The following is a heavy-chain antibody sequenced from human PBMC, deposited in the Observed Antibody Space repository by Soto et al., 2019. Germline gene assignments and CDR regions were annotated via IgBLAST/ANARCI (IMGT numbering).Heavy chain of an antibody. J-gene: IGHJ4*02. D-gene: IGHD6-6*01. CDR1: RGSFSCYY. CDR2: ISQSGNT. Sequence: PWETLSLTCSIYRGSFSCYYWSWIRQPPGKGLEWIGEISQSGNTNYSPSLKSRVSISIDTSKKQFSLNLASVSAADTAVYYCARAPKVSGSSQTRPDFWGQGTLVTVSS. V-gene: IGHV4-34*01. CDR3: ARAPKVSGSSQTRPDF.